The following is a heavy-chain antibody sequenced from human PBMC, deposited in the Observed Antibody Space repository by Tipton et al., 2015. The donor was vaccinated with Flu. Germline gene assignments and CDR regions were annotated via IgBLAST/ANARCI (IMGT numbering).Heavy chain of an antibody. CDR3: ARDRDLAVAGVQKVGNRGYYGMDV. Sequence: AASGFTVSSNYMSWVRQAPGKGLEWVSVIYSGGSTYYADSVKGRFTISRDNSKNTLYLQMNSLRAEDTAVYYCARDRDLAVAGVQKVGNRGYYGMDVWGQGTTVTVSS. D-gene: IGHD6-19*01. V-gene: IGHV3-66*01. J-gene: IGHJ6*02. CDR1: GFTVSSNY. CDR2: IYSGGST.